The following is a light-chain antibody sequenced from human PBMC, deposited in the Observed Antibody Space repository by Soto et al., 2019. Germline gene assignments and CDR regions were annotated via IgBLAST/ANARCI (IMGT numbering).Light chain of an antibody. J-gene: IGKJ1*01. Sequence: EIVLTQSPGTLSLSPGEGATLSCRASQSVTSSYLAWFQQKPGQAPRLLIYGASGRATGIPDRFSGSGSGTDFTLTISRLEPEDFAVYYCQQYNSSPQTFGQGTKVEIK. V-gene: IGKV3-20*01. CDR2: GAS. CDR3: QQYNSSPQT. CDR1: QSVTSSY.